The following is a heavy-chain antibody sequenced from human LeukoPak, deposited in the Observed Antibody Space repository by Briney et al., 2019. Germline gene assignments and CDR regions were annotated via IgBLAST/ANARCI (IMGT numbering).Heavy chain of an antibody. D-gene: IGHD2-2*01. CDR3: AIVKVVAAAMAWYFDS. Sequence: GASVKVSCKLSGYTLTEKAMHWVRQTPGRGPEWMGGFDPEDGQTLYAQKFQGRVSMTEDTSTDTIYMELSRLRFEDTAVYYCAIVKVVAAAMAWYFDSWGQGTLVTVSS. J-gene: IGHJ4*02. V-gene: IGHV1-24*01. CDR2: FDPEDGQT. CDR1: GYTLTEKA.